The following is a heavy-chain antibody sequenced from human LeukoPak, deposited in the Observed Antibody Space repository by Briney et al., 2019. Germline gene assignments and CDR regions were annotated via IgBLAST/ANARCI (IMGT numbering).Heavy chain of an antibody. CDR3: ARDPASWYYFDY. D-gene: IGHD6-13*01. Sequence: PGRSLRLSCAASGFTFSSYGMHWVRQAPGKGLEWVAVISYDGSNKYYADSVKGRFTISRDNSKNTLYLQMNSLRAEDTAVYYCARDPASWYYFDYWGQGTLVTVSS. J-gene: IGHJ4*02. CDR1: GFTFSSYG. V-gene: IGHV3-30*19. CDR2: ISYDGSNK.